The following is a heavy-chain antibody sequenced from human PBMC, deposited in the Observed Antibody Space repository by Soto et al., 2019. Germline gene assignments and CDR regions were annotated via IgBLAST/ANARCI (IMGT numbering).Heavy chain of an antibody. Sequence: EVQLVESGGGFVRPGGSLTLSCRTSGFTFSESAMNWVRQASGKGLEWVGHIRSQPNGQATEYAASVKGRFTISRDDSRNTAYLQMDSLKFEDTAVYFCNRDWRHAAGYWGQGILVTVSS. D-gene: IGHD1-1*01. CDR2: IRSQPNGQAT. CDR3: NRDWRHAAGY. CDR1: GFTFSESA. V-gene: IGHV3-73*02. J-gene: IGHJ4*02.